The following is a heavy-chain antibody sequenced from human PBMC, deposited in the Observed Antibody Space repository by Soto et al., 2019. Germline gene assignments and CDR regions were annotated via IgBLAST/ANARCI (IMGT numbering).Heavy chain of an antibody. CDR2: INPSGGST. V-gene: IGHV1-46*01. CDR3: AILYPYSGSYPTPVDY. D-gene: IGHD1-26*01. J-gene: IGHJ4*02. CDR1: GYTFTSYA. Sequence: ASVKVSCKASGYTFTSYAMHWVRQAPGQGLEWMGIINPSGGSTSYAQKFQGRVTMTRDTSTSTVYMELSSLRSEDTAVYYCAILYPYSGSYPTPVDYWGQGTLVTVSS.